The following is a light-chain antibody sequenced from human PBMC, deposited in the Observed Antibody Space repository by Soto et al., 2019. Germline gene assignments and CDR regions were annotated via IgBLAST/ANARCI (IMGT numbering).Light chain of an antibody. CDR3: QQRANWYS. V-gene: IGKV3-11*01. J-gene: IGKJ2*01. Sequence: EIVLTQSPATLSLSPGERATLSCRASQSIATYLAWYQHKPGQAPRLLIFDASNRATGIPARFSGSGSGTDLTLTISSLEPEDFAVYFCQQRANWYSFGQGTKLEIK. CDR1: QSIATY. CDR2: DAS.